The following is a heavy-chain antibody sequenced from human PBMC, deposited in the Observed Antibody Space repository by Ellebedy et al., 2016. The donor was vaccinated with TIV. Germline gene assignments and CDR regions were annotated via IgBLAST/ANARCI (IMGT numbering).Heavy chain of an antibody. CDR1: GFSFSSYE. J-gene: IGHJ6*02. Sequence: PGGSLRLSCAASGFSFSSYEMNWVRQAPGKGLEWVSAISGSGGSTYYADSVKGRFTISRDNSKNTLYLQMNSLRAEDTAVYYCAREGIQKYYYYGMDVWGQGTTVTVSS. CDR3: AREGIQKYYYYGMDV. V-gene: IGHV3-23*01. CDR2: ISGSGGST.